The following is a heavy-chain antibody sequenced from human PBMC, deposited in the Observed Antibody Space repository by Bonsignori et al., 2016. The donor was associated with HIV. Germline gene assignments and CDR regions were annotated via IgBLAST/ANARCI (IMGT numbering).Heavy chain of an antibody. CDR2: IYPGDSDT. CDR3: ARHSYDYVWGSYRYYYYYMDV. J-gene: IGHJ6*03. Sequence: GESLKISCKGSGYSFTSYWIGWVRQMPGKGLEWMGIIYPGDSDTRYSPSFQGQVTISADKSISTAYLQWSSLKASDTAMYYCARHSYDYVWGSYRYYYYYMDVWGKGTTVTVSS. D-gene: IGHD3-16*02. CDR1: GYSFTSYW. V-gene: IGHV5-51*01.